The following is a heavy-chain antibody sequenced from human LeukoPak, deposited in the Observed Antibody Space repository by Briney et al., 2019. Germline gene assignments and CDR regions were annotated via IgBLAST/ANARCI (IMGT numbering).Heavy chain of an antibody. D-gene: IGHD2-2*01. J-gene: IGHJ4*02. CDR1: GYTFTNHY. V-gene: IGHV1-46*01. Sequence: ASVKVSCKASGYTFTNHYMHWVRQAPVQGLEWMGIINPSGGSTSYAQKFQGRVTMTRDTSTSTVYMELSSLRSEDTAMYYCAREGPYCSSTSCYGGFDYWGQGTLVTVSS. CDR2: INPSGGST. CDR3: AREGPYCSSTSCYGGFDY.